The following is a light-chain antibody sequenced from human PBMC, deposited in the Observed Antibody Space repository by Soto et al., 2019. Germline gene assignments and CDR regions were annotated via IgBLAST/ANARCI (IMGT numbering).Light chain of an antibody. CDR1: QSLAYSDGNTY. J-gene: IGKJ2*01. CDR2: KVS. V-gene: IGKV2-30*01. CDR3: VQGTHWPPYT. Sequence: DVVMTQPPLSLPVTLGQPASISCRSSQSLAYSDGNTYLNWFQQRPGQSPRRLIYKVSNRDSGXPXRXIGSGSGTDFTLKISRVEAEDVGVYYCVQGTHWPPYTFGQGTKLEIK.